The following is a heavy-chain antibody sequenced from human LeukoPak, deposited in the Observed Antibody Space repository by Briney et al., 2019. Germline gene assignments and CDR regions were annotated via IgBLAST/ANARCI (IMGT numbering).Heavy chain of an antibody. CDR3: ARGVRFGELLWFDP. CDR1: GGSISSGGYY. Sequence: SQTLSLTCTVSGGSISSGGYYWSWIRQHPGKGLEWIGYIYYSGSTYYNPSLKSRVTISVDTPKNQFSLKLSSVTAADTAVYYCARGVRFGELLWFDPWGQGTLVTVSS. CDR2: IYYSGST. J-gene: IGHJ5*02. D-gene: IGHD3-10*01. V-gene: IGHV4-31*03.